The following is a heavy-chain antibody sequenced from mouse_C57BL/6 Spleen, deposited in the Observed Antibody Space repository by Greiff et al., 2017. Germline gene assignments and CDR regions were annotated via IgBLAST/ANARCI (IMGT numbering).Heavy chain of an antibody. CDR2: INPSTGGT. CDR3: ARRSDSQAWFAY. Sequence: EVQLQQSGPELVKPGASVKISCKASGYSFTGYYMNWVKQSPEKSLEWIGEINPSTGGTTYNQKFKAKATLTVDKSSSTAYMQLKSLTSEDSAVYYCARRSDSQAWFAYWGQGTLVTVSA. D-gene: IGHD6-1*01. J-gene: IGHJ3*01. CDR1: GYSFTGYY. V-gene: IGHV1-42*01.